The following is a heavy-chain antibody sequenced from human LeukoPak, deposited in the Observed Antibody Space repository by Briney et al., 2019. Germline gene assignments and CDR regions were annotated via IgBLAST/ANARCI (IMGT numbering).Heavy chain of an antibody. Sequence: ASVEVSCKASGYTFSDYYIHWVRQAPGKGLEWMGGFDPEDGETIYAQKFQGRVTMTEDTSTDTAYMELSSLRSEDTAVYYCATAIPSIVGATTAWDYWGQGTLVTVSS. V-gene: IGHV1-24*01. CDR1: GYTFSDYY. CDR3: ATAIPSIVGATTAWDY. CDR2: FDPEDGET. J-gene: IGHJ4*02. D-gene: IGHD1-26*01.